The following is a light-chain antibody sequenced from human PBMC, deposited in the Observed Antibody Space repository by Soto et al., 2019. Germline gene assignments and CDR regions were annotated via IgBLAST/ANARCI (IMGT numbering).Light chain of an antibody. Sequence: EIVLTQSPGTLSLSPGDRATLSCRASQSVSVSYIAWYQQKPGQAPRLLIYSTSTRAVGIPDRFTGRGSGTHFILAIRRLEPEDFAVYYCHQFGDSPQTFGQWITV. J-gene: IGKJ1*01. CDR2: STS. CDR3: HQFGDSPQT. CDR1: QSVSVSY. V-gene: IGKV3-20*01.